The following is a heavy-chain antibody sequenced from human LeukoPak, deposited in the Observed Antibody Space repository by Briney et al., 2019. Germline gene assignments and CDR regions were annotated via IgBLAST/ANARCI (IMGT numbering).Heavy chain of an antibody. CDR2: ISGSGGST. CDR3: AKTNYYDSSGYPDAFDI. D-gene: IGHD3-22*01. Sequence: GGSLRLSCAAPGFTFSSYAMSWVRQAPGKGLEWVSAISGSGGSTYYADSVKGRFTISRDNSKNTLYLQMNSLRAEDTAVYYCAKTNYYDSSGYPDAFDIWGQGTMVTVSS. CDR1: GFTFSSYA. J-gene: IGHJ3*02. V-gene: IGHV3-23*01.